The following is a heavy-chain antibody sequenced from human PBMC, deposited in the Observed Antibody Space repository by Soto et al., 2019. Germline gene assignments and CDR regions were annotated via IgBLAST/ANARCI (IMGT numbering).Heavy chain of an antibody. J-gene: IGHJ6*02. Sequence: GGSLRLSCAASGFSFRNYGMHWVRQAPGKGLEWVAVIWYDESRIFYADSVKGRFTISRDISRNILYLQMDSLRAEDSALYFCARDAPLVNYYYYAMDVWGQGTTVTVSS. CDR2: IWYDESRI. CDR3: ARDAPLVNYYYYAMDV. CDR1: GFSFRNYG. V-gene: IGHV3-33*08.